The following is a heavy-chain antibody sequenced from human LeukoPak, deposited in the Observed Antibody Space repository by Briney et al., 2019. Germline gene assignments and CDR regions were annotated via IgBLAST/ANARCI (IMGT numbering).Heavy chain of an antibody. CDR2: ISGNGRST. V-gene: IGHV3-64*01. CDR1: GFTFSTYA. Sequence: GGSLRLSCTASGFTFSTYATHWVRQAPGKGLEYVSGISGNGRSTFYASSPKGRFTVSRDNSKDTLYLQMGSLRAEDMAVYYCTRDIGRLRGDAFDFWGQGTMVTVSS. D-gene: IGHD2-15*01. J-gene: IGHJ3*01. CDR3: TRDIGRLRGDAFDF.